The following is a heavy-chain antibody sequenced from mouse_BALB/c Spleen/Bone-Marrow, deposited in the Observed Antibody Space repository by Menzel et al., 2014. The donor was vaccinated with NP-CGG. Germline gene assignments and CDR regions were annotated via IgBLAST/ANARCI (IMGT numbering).Heavy chain of an antibody. Sequence: LVESGAELARPGASVKMSCKASGYTFTSYTMHWVKQRPGQGLEWIGYINPSSGYTNYNQKFKDKATLTADKSSSTAYMQLSSLTSEDSAVYYCARESYGSWFAYWGQGTLVTVSA. V-gene: IGHV1-4*01. J-gene: IGHJ3*01. CDR3: ARESYGSWFAY. D-gene: IGHD2-1*01. CDR2: INPSSGYT. CDR1: GYTFTSYT.